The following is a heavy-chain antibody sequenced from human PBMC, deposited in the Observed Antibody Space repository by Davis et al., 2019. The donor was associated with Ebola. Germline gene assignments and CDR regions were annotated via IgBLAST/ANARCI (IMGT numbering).Heavy chain of an antibody. CDR2: IFSNDEK. D-gene: IGHD1-14*01. CDR3: ARRTTLGGRDWFDP. V-gene: IGHV2-26*01. Sequence: ETLSLTCTVSGGSISSYYWSWIRQPPGKALEWLAHIFSNDEKSYSTSLKSRLTISKDTSKSQVVLTMTNMDPVDTATYYCARRTTLGGRDWFDPWGQGTLVTVSS. CDR1: GGSISSYYW. J-gene: IGHJ5*02.